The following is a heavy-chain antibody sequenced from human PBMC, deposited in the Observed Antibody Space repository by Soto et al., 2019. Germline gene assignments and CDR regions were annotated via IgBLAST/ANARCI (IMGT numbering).Heavy chain of an antibody. CDR2: IWYDGSNK. J-gene: IGHJ4*02. V-gene: IGHV3-33*08. CDR3: ARDKGEVGVPAY. Sequence: VQLVESGGGLVQPGGSLRLSCAASGFTFSSFGMHWVRQAPGKGLEWVAVIWYDGSNKYCADSVKGRFTISRDNSKDTLYLQMNSLRAEDTAVYYCARDKGEVGVPAYWGQGTLVTVSS. CDR1: GFTFSSFG. D-gene: IGHD1-26*01.